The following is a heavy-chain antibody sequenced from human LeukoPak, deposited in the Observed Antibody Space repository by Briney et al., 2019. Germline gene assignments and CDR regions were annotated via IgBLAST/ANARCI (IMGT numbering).Heavy chain of an antibody. CDR1: GFTFSGYY. Sequence: PGGSLRLSCAASGFTFSGYYMDWIRKAPGQGQGWVSYVTTSGSSIYYAGSVKGRFTMSRENAKKSLYLHMNSLRAEDTAVYYCSRAKYDSSGYYYSGFDIWGQGTMVTVSS. D-gene: IGHD3-22*01. CDR3: SRAKYDSSGYYYSGFDI. J-gene: IGHJ3*02. CDR2: VTTSGSSI. V-gene: IGHV3-11*04.